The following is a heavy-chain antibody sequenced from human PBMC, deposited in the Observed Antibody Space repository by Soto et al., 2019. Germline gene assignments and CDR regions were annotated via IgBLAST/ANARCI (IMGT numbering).Heavy chain of an antibody. CDR3: ARGREGFWSGSPYYVDV. CDR1: GGSFSGYY. V-gene: IGHV4-34*01. J-gene: IGHJ6*03. D-gene: IGHD3-3*01. Sequence: PSETLSLTCAVYGGSFSGYYWSWIRQPPGKGLEWIGEINHSGSTNYNPSLKGRVTISVDTSKNQFSLKLSSVTAADTAVYYCARGREGFWSGSPYYVDVWGKGTTVTVSS. CDR2: INHSGST.